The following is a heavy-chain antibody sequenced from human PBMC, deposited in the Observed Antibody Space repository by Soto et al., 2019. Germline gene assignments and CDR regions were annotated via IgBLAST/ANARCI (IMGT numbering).Heavy chain of an antibody. V-gene: IGHV4-30-2*01. D-gene: IGHD5-12*01. J-gene: IGHJ4*02. CDR2: IYHSGST. CDR3: AAGGGLPRYY. CDR1: GGSISSGGYS. Sequence: QLQLQESGSGLVKPSQTLSLTCAVSGGSISSGGYSWSWIRRPPGMGLEWIGYIYHSGSTYSNPSLKSRVTISVDRSKNQFSLKLSSVTAADTAVYYCAAGGGLPRYYWGQGTLVTVSS.